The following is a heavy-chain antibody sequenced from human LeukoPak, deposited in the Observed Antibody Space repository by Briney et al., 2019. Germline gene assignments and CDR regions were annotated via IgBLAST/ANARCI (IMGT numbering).Heavy chain of an antibody. V-gene: IGHV1-3*01. CDR3: SRGIWSATRASYYMHV. CDR1: GYTFTNYD. CDR2: INPDNADT. Sequence: GASVKVSCKASGYTFTNYDIQWVRQAPGRRLEWMGWINPDNADTSYSQEFQGRVTITRDTSVSTAYMELSSLRSEDTAVYYCSRGIWSATRASYYMHVGSKETTVTVS. J-gene: IGHJ6*03. D-gene: IGHD3-3*01.